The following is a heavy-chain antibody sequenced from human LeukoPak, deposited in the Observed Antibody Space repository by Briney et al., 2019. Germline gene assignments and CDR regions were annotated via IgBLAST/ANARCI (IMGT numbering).Heavy chain of an antibody. Sequence: PSETLSLTCTVSGGSISSSCYFWGRIRQPPGTGLEWIGSIYYGGTTYYNPSLKSRVTISADTSKNQFSLNLSSVTATDTAVYYCARHDGRGGVTMGALDYWGRGTLVTVSS. CDR1: GGSISSSCYF. J-gene: IGHJ4*02. CDR2: IYYGGTT. V-gene: IGHV4-39*01. CDR3: ARHDGRGGVTMGALDY. D-gene: IGHD2-8*02.